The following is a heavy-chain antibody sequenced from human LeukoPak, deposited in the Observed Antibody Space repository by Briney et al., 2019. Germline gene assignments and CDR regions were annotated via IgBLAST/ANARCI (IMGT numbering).Heavy chain of an antibody. J-gene: IGHJ4*02. D-gene: IGHD5-18*01. V-gene: IGHV5-51*01. CDR2: IYPGDSDT. CDR1: GYRFTSYW. CDR3: ARQNVGHSYGTFDF. Sequence: GEALKISCKCSGYRFTSYWIGWVRQMPGKGLEWMGIIYPGDSDTRYSPSFQGQVTISADKSISTAYLQWSSLKASDTAMYYCARQNVGHSYGTFDFWGQGTLVTVSS.